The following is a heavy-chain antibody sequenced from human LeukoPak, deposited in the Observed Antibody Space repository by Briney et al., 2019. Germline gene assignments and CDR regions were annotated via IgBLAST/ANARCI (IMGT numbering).Heavy chain of an antibody. J-gene: IGHJ4*02. CDR1: GGPISSGSYY. CDR2: IYTSGRT. D-gene: IGHD5-18*01. Sequence: SETLSLTCTVSGGPISSGSYYWSWIRQPAGKGLEWIGRIYTSGRTNYNPSLKSRVTISVDTSKNQFSLRLSSVTAADTAVYYCGRDREEHSYGAFDYWGQGTLVTVSS. V-gene: IGHV4-61*02. CDR3: GRDREEHSYGAFDY.